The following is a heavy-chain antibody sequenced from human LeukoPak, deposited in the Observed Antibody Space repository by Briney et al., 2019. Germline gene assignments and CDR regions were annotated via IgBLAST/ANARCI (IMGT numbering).Heavy chain of an antibody. D-gene: IGHD5-18*01. CDR2: IYYSAST. J-gene: IGHJ4*02. CDR1: GGSISSSCYF. V-gene: IGHV4-61*05. CDR3: ARGSRGYSYG. Sequence: SETLSLTCTVSGGSISSSCYFWGRIRQPPGKGLEWIGYIYYSASTNYNPSLKSRVTISVDTSNNQFSLKLSSVTAADTAVYYCARGSRGYSYGWGQGTLVTVSS.